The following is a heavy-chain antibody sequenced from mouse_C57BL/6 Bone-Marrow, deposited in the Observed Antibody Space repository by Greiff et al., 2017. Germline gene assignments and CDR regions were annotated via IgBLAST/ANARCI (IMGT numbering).Heavy chain of an antibody. Sequence: EVQLQQSGAELVRPGASVKLSCTASGFNIKDDYMHWVKQRPEQGLEWIGWIDPENGDTESASKFQGKATITADTSSNPAYLQLSSLTSEDTAAYYCTTFLSWFAYWGQGTLVTVSA. D-gene: IGHD6-2*01. CDR3: TTFLSWFAY. V-gene: IGHV14-4*01. J-gene: IGHJ3*01. CDR1: GFNIKDDY. CDR2: IDPENGDT.